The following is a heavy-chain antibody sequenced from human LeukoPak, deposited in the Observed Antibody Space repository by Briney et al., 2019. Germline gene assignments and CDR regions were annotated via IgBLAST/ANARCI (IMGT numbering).Heavy chain of an antibody. D-gene: IGHD3-10*01. V-gene: IGHV3-7*01. Sequence: PGGSLRLSCAASGFTFSNYWMSWVRQAPGKGLEWVANIKQDGSEKYYADSVKGRFTISRDNAKNSLYLQMNSLRAEDTAVYYCAREVRGEFFLWYFDLWGRGTLVTVSS. CDR1: GFTFSNYW. J-gene: IGHJ2*01. CDR2: IKQDGSEK. CDR3: AREVRGEFFLWYFDL.